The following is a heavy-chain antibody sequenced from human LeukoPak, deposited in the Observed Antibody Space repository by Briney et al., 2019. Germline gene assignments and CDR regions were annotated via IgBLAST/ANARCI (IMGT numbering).Heavy chain of an antibody. CDR3: ARGPQLVGYYYIDV. CDR2: IYYSGST. Sequence: PSETLSLTCTVSGGSISSSSYYWGWIRQPPGKGLEWIGSIYYSGSTYYNPSLKSRVTISVDTSKNQFSLQLNSVTPEDTAVYYCARGPQLVGYYYIDVWGTGTTVTVSS. J-gene: IGHJ6*03. CDR1: GGSISSSSYY. D-gene: IGHD6-13*01. V-gene: IGHV4-39*07.